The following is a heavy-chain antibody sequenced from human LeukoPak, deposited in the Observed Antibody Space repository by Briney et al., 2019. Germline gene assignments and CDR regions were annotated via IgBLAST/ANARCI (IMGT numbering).Heavy chain of an antibody. D-gene: IGHD3-22*01. J-gene: IGHJ4*02. CDR2: IYYSGST. Sequence: SSETLSLTCTVSGGSISSYYWSWIRQPPGKGLEWIGYIYYSGSTNYNPSLKSRVTISVDTSKNQFSLKLSSVTAADTAVYYCASHYYDSSGYYLGYFDYWGQGTLVTVSS. V-gene: IGHV4-59*08. CDR1: GGSISSYY. CDR3: ASHYYDSSGYYLGYFDY.